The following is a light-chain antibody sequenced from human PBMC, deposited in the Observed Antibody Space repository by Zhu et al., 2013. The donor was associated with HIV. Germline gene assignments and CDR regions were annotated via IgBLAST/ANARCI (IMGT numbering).Light chain of an antibody. V-gene: IGKV3-20*01. J-gene: IGKJ1*01. CDR2: GAS. CDR1: QGLSDTY. Sequence: EIVLTQSPGTLSLSPGERATLSCRASQGLSDTYLAWYQQKPGQAPSLLIYGASTRATGIPRQVSVAVGSGTDFTLTVNSLQSDDFAVYYCHQYANWPPWTFGQGTKVEV. CDR3: HQYANWPPWT.